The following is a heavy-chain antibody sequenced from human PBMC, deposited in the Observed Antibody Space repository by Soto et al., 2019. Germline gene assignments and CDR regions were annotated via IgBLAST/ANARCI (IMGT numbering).Heavy chain of an antibody. Sequence: GASVKVSCKASGYTFTSYGITWVRQAPGQGLEWMGWISTFNGNTYYAQRLQGRVTMTTDTSTSTAYMELRSLRSDDTAVYYCARLFGAYYYYDSGSYFYFDYWGQGTLVTVPQ. V-gene: IGHV1-18*01. CDR3: ARLFGAYYYYDSGSYFYFDY. CDR1: GYTFTSYG. J-gene: IGHJ4*02. D-gene: IGHD3-10*01. CDR2: ISTFNGNT.